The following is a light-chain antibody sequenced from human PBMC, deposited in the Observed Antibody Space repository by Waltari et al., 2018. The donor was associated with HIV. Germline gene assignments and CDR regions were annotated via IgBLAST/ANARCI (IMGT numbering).Light chain of an antibody. CDR2: DVT. Sequence: QSALPQPASVSGSPGQSITVSCTGDVATSDLLSWYQVHPGTAPKLIIHDVTKRPSGVSSRFSASKSGNTASLTISGLEAEDESLYYCCTFSGRSSTWVFGGGTQVTVL. V-gene: IGLV2-23*02. CDR1: VATSDL. J-gene: IGLJ3*02. CDR3: CTFSGRSSTWV.